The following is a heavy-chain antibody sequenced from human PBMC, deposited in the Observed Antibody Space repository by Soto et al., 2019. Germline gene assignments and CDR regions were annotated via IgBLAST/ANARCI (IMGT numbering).Heavy chain of an antibody. J-gene: IGHJ4*02. CDR1: GGTFSSYA. D-gene: IGHD5-12*01. V-gene: IGHV1-69*13. CDR2: IIPIFGTA. CDR3: ARGEMATTKYYFDY. Sequence: SVKVSCKXSGGTFSSYAISWVRQAPGQGLEWMGGIIPIFGTANYAQKFQGRVTITADESTSTAYMELSSLRSEDTAVYYCARGEMATTKYYFDYWGQGTLVTVSS.